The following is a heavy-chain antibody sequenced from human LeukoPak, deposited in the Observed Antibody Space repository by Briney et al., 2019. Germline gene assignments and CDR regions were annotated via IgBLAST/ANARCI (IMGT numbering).Heavy chain of an antibody. D-gene: IGHD2-2*01. CDR2: MYYSGST. V-gene: IGHV4-39*07. CDR3: ARYCSSTSCYWDVGFDP. J-gene: IGHJ5*02. Sequence: SETLSLTCTVSGGSISSSSYYSGWLRQPPGKGLEWIGSMYYSGSTYYNPSLKSRVTISVDTSKNQFSLTLSSVTAADTAVYYCARYCSSTSCYWDVGFDPWGQGTLVTVSS. CDR1: GGSISSSSYY.